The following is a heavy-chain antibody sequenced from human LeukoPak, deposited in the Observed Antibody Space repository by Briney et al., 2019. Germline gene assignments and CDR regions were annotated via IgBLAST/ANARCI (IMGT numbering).Heavy chain of an antibody. CDR3: ARDSGWYWYDY. D-gene: IGHD6-19*01. CDR1: GGSFSSYY. Sequence: SETLSLTCTVSGGSFSSYYYNWIRQSAGKRLEWIGRIYTTGSTNYSPSFKSRVTMSVDTSKNQLSLRLSTVTAADTAVYYCARDSGWYWYDYWGQGTLVTVSS. V-gene: IGHV4-4*07. J-gene: IGHJ4*02. CDR2: IYTTGST.